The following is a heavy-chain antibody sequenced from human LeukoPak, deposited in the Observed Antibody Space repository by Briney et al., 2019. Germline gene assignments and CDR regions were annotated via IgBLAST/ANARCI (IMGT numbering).Heavy chain of an antibody. CDR1: GFTFSSYA. V-gene: IGHV3-23*01. J-gene: IGHJ4*02. CDR3: GKDLTFYGRGYFDY. D-gene: IGHD4-17*01. Sequence: GGSLRLSCAASGFTFSSYAMSWVRQAPGKGLEWVSAISGSGGSTYYADSVKGRFTISRDNSKNTLYLQMNSLRAEDTAVYYCGKDLTFYGRGYFDYWGQGTLVTVSS. CDR2: ISGSGGST.